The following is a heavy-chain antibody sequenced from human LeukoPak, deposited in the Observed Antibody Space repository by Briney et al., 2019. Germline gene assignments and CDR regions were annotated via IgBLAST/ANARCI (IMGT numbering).Heavy chain of an antibody. Sequence: QPGGSLRLSCAASGFTFSTYSMNWVRQAPGKGLEWVSYISTTSSTIYYADSVQGRFTISRENAKNSLFLQMNSLRAGDTAVYYCAGIRDDSGWLVDYWGQGVLVTVSS. CDR1: GFTFSTYS. CDR2: ISTTSSTI. CDR3: AGIRDDSGWLVDY. J-gene: IGHJ4*02. D-gene: IGHD6-19*01. V-gene: IGHV3-48*01.